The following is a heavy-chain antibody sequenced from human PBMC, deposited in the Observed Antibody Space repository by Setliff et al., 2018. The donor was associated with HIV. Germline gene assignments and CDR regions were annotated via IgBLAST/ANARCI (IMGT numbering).Heavy chain of an antibody. V-gene: IGHV3-13*01. J-gene: IGHJ4*03. Sequence: PGGSLRLSCAASGFIFSSDDMHWVRQSAGRGLEWVSQVGFRGDTIYSDSVRGRFTISRENVKNSLDLQMNSVRVGDTAVYYCAKRGGRDGYPEDVWGQGTLVTVSS. CDR1: GFIFSSDD. CDR2: VGFRGDT. CDR3: AKRGGRDGYPEDV. D-gene: IGHD5-12*01.